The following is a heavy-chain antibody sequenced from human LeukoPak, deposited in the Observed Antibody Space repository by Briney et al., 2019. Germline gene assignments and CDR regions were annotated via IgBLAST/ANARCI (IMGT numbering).Heavy chain of an antibody. CDR3: VRDTGGSGSYPDY. V-gene: IGHV3-7*01. J-gene: IGHJ4*02. D-gene: IGHD1-26*01. CDR2: IKQDESEK. Sequence: GGSLRLSCAASGFTFSNYWMTWVRQAPGKGLKWVANIKQDESEKYYVDSVRGRFTISRDNGKNSMYLQLNSLRAEDTAVYYCVRDTGGSGSYPDYWGQGTLVTVSS. CDR1: GFTFSNYW.